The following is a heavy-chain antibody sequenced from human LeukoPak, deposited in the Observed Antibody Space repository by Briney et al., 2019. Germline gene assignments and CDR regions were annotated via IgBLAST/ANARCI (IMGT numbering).Heavy chain of an antibody. CDR3: ARVPSLYDRRGSTRTERYYYYYMDV. CDR1: GFTFSDHY. CDR2: TRNKANSYTT. V-gene: IGHV3-72*01. J-gene: IGHJ6*03. D-gene: IGHD3-22*01. Sequence: GGSLRLSCAASGFTFSDHYMDWVRQAPGKGLEWVGRTRNKANSYTTEYAASVKGRFTISRDDSKNSLYLQMNSLKIEDTAVYYCARVPSLYDRRGSTRTERYYYYYMDVWGKGTTVTVSS.